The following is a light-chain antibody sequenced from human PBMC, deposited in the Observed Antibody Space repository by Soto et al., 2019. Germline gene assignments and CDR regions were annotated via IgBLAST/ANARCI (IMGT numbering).Light chain of an antibody. Sequence: EVVLTQSPAILSLSPGKVGPLSCGAIQNIGTYLGWYQRRLGQVPRLLFYDQPVRAIGIPARFECSGSGTDFPLSITSLEPETSAVYYCHQRVNWPSGFFTFGPETKVEIK. J-gene: IGKJ3*01. CDR1: QNIGTY. V-gene: IGKV3-11*01. CDR3: HQRVNWPSGFFT. CDR2: DQP.